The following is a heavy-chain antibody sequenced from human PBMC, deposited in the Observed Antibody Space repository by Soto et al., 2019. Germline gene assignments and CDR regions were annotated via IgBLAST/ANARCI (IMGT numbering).Heavy chain of an antibody. V-gene: IGHV4-31*03. CDR1: GGSISSGGYY. Sequence: QVQLQQWGAGLVKPSQTLSLTCTVSGGSISSGGYYWSWIRQHPGKGLEWIGYIYYSGSTYYNPSLKSRVTISVDTSKNQFSLKLSSVTAADTAVYYCARMGYCSGGSCYSGWFDPWGQGTLVTVSS. CDR3: ARMGYCSGGSCYSGWFDP. CDR2: IYYSGST. J-gene: IGHJ5*02. D-gene: IGHD2-15*01.